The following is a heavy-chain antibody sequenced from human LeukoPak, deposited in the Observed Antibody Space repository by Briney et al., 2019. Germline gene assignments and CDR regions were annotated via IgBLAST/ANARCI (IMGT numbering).Heavy chain of an antibody. CDR3: ARGHSSSWSFFDC. J-gene: IGHJ4*02. CDR1: GFTFSSYA. V-gene: IGHV3-23*01. CDR2: ISGSGGST. D-gene: IGHD6-13*01. Sequence: PGGSLRLSCAASGFTFSSYAMSWVRQAPGKGLEWVSTISGSGGSTNHADSVKGRFTISRDNSKNTLYLQMSSLGAEDTAMYYCARGHSSSWSFFDCWGQGTLVTVSS.